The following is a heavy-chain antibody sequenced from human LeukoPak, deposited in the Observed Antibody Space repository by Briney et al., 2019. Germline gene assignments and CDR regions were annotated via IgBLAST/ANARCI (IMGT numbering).Heavy chain of an antibody. Sequence: GGSLRLSCAASGFTFSSYGMHWVRQAPGKGLEWVAVIWYGGSNKYYADSVKGRFTISRDNSKNTLYLQMNSLRAEDTAVYYCAKDRGIFAVGYFDSWGQGTLVSVSS. CDR1: GFTFSSYG. CDR2: IWYGGSNK. V-gene: IGHV3-30*02. CDR3: AKDRGIFAVGYFDS. D-gene: IGHD3-3*01. J-gene: IGHJ4*02.